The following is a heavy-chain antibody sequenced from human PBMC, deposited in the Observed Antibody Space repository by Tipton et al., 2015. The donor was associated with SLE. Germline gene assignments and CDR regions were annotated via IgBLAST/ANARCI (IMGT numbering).Heavy chain of an antibody. CDR3: AREYYYGSGLGY. Sequence: GLVKPSETLSLTCTVSGGSTSSSNYYWSWIRQPPGKRLEWIGYIYYSGSTYYNPSLKSRVTISVDTSKNQFSLKLSSVTAADTAVYYCAREYYYGSGLGYWGQGTLVTVSS. CDR1: GGSTSSSNYY. V-gene: IGHV4-61*01. CDR2: IYYSGST. D-gene: IGHD3-10*01. J-gene: IGHJ4*02.